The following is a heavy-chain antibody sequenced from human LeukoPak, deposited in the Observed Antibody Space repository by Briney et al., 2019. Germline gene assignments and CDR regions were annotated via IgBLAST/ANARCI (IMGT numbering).Heavy chain of an antibody. CDR3: AKTASSSWGYFDY. V-gene: IGHV3-30*02. CDR1: GFTFRTYG. J-gene: IGHJ4*02. Sequence: PGGSLRLSCAASGFTFRTYGTHWVRQAPGKGLEWVAFIRNDGTIKYYADSVKGRFTISRDNSKNTLYLQMNSLRAEDTAVYYCAKTASSSWGYFDYWGQGTLVTVSS. D-gene: IGHD6-13*01. CDR2: IRNDGTIK.